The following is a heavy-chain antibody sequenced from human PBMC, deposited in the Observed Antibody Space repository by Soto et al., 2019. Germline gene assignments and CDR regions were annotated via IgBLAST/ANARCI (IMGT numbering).Heavy chain of an antibody. V-gene: IGHV3-30*18. Sequence: GGSLRLSCAASGFTFSSYGMHWVRQAPGKGLEWVAVISYDGSNKYYADSVKGRFTISRDNSKNTLYLQMNSLRAEDTAVYYCAKDTAMVTLFDYWGQGTLVTVSS. CDR1: GFTFSSYG. CDR2: ISYDGSNK. D-gene: IGHD5-18*01. CDR3: AKDTAMVTLFDY. J-gene: IGHJ4*02.